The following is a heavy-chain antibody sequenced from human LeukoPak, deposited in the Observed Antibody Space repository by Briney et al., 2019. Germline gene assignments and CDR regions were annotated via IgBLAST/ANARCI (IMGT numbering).Heavy chain of an antibody. CDR2: ISYDGSNK. J-gene: IGHJ4*02. CDR1: GFTFSSYS. V-gene: IGHV3-30*18. CDR3: SKETYYYESSGPFPPLGY. Sequence: GGSLRLSCAASGFTFSSYSMNWVHQAPGKGLEWVAVISYDGSNKYYADSVKGRFTISRDNSKNTLYLQMNSLRAEDTAVYYCSKETYYYESSGPFPPLGYWGQGTLVTVSS. D-gene: IGHD3-22*01.